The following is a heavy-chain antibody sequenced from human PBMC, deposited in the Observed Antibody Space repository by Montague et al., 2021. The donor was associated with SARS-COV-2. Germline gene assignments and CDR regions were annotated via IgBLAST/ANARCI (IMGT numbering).Heavy chain of an antibody. Sequence: SLRLSCAASGFTFSSYWMSWVRQAPGKGLEWVAHIKQDGSEKYYVDSVKGRFTISRDSAKNSLYLQMNSLRAEDTAVYYCARDLRYFDWLFHSSGYYNYFDYWGQGTLVTVSS. J-gene: IGHJ4*02. CDR3: ARDLRYFDWLFHSSGYYNYFDY. CDR1: GFTFSSYW. CDR2: IKQDGSEK. D-gene: IGHD3-9*01. V-gene: IGHV3-7*01.